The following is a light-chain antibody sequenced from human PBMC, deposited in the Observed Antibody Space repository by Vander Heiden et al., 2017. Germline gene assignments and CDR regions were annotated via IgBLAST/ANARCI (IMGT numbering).Light chain of an antibody. CDR1: QSLVYSDGNTY. Sequence: DAVMTQSPLSLPVTLGQPASISCRSSQSLVYSDGNTYLNWFHQRPGQSPRRLIYKVSNRDSGVPDRFSDSVSGTDFILRISRVEAEDVGVYYCMQGTHWPYTFGQGTNLEIK. J-gene: IGKJ2*01. V-gene: IGKV2-30*01. CDR3: MQGTHWPYT. CDR2: KVS.